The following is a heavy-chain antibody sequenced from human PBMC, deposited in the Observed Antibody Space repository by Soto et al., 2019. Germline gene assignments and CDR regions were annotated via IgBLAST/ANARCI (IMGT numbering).Heavy chain of an antibody. V-gene: IGHV1-69*13. CDR2: IIPIFGTA. D-gene: IGHD4-17*01. Sequence: GASVKVSCKASGGTFSSYAISWVRQAPGQGLEWMGGIIPIFGTANYAQKFQGRVTITADESTSTAYMELSSLRSEDTAVYYCARGSYYGDSSNWFDPWGQGTLVTVSS. J-gene: IGHJ5*02. CDR3: ARGSYYGDSSNWFDP. CDR1: GGTFSSYA.